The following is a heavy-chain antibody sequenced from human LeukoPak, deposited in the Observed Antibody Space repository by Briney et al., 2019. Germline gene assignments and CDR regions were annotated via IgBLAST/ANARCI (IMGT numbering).Heavy chain of an antibody. V-gene: IGHV4-4*07. CDR2: IYSSGST. D-gene: IGHD3-10*01. CDR3: ARDYGSGSYSNY. Sequence: PSETLSLTCSVSGDSISNYYWSWIRQSAGKGLEWIGRIYSSGSTDYNPSLKSRVSMSVDTSKNQFSLKLSSVTAADTAVYYCARDYGSGSYSNYWGQGTLVTVSS. CDR1: GDSISNYY. J-gene: IGHJ4*02.